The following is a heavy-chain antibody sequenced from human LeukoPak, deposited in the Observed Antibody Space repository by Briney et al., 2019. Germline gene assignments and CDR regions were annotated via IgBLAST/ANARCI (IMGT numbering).Heavy chain of an antibody. J-gene: IGHJ5*02. CDR1: GDSVSSNSAA. CDR3: ARGFYDSSGYYSNWFDP. V-gene: IGHV6-1*01. Sequence: SQTLSLTCAISGDSVSSNSAAWNWLRQSPSRGLEWLGRTYYRSKWYNDYAVSVKSRITINPDTSKNQFSLQLNSVTPEDTAVYYCARGFYDSSGYYSNWFDPWGQGTLVTVSS. CDR2: TYYRSKWYN. D-gene: IGHD3-22*01.